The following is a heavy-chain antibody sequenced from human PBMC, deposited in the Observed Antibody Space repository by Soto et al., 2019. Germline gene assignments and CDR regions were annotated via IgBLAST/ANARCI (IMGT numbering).Heavy chain of an antibody. V-gene: IGHV3-33*01. Sequence: QVQLEESGGGVVQPGRSLRLSCEASGFTFNTYSMHWVRQPPGKGLEWLAAIWYDGTQKYYADSVKGRFTISRDDVTNSVSLQMDSLRVEDTGIYYCARYDAFKAFDLWGQGTMVTVSS. D-gene: IGHD1-1*01. J-gene: IGHJ3*01. CDR3: ARYDAFKAFDL. CDR2: IWYDGTQK. CDR1: GFTFNTYS.